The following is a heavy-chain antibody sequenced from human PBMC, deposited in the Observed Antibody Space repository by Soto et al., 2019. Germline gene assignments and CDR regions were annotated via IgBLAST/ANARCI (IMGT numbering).Heavy chain of an antibody. V-gene: IGHV1-69*02. CDR2: IIPILGIA. D-gene: IGHD2-2*01. Sequence: QVQLVQSGAEVKKPGSSVKVSCKASGGTFSSYTISWVRQAPGQGLEWMGRIIPILGIANYAQKFQGRVTITADKSTSTADMELSSLRSEDTAVYYCASDNCSSTSCPIDYWGQGTLVTVSS. J-gene: IGHJ4*02. CDR1: GGTFSSYT. CDR3: ASDNCSSTSCPIDY.